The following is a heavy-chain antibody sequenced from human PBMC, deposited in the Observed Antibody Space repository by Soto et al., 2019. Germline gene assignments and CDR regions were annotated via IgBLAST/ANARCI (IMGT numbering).Heavy chain of an antibody. Sequence: SETLSLTCTVSGGSISSYYWSWIRRPPGKGLEWIGYIYYSGSTNYNPSLKSRVTISVDTSKNQFSLKLSSVTAADTAVYYCASGWEEYSCGQTFYFDYWGQGTLVTVSS. CDR2: IYYSGST. D-gene: IGHD5-18*01. J-gene: IGHJ4*02. CDR1: GGSISSYY. CDR3: ASGWEEYSCGQTFYFDY. V-gene: IGHV4-59*01.